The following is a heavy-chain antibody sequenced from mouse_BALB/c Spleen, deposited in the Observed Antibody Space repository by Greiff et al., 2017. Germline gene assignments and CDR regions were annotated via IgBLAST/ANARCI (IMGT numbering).Heavy chain of an antibody. V-gene: IGHV14-4*02. CDR2: IDPENGDT. Sequence: EVQLQESGAELVRSGASVKLSCTASGFNIKDYYMHWVKQRPEQGLEWIGWIDPENGDTEYAPKFQGKATMTADTSSNTAYLQLSSLTSEDTAVYYCFYYDYDGYAMDYWGQGTSVTVSS. CDR3: FYYDYDGYAMDY. CDR1: GFNIKDYY. D-gene: IGHD2-4*01. J-gene: IGHJ4*01.